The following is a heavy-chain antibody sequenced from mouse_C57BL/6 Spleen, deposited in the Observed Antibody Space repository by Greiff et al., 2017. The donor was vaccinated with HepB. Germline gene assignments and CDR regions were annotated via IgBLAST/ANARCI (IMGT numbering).Heavy chain of an antibody. J-gene: IGHJ2*01. V-gene: IGHV1-52*01. CDR1: GYTFTSYW. Sequence: QVQLQQPGAELVRPGSSVKLSCKASGYTFTSYWMHWVKQRPIQGLEWIGNIDPSDSETHYNQKFKDKVTLTVDKSSSTAYMQLSSLTSEDSAVYYCALYSNYEGVYYFDYWGQGTTLTVSS. D-gene: IGHD2-5*01. CDR3: ALYSNYEGVYYFDY. CDR2: IDPSDSET.